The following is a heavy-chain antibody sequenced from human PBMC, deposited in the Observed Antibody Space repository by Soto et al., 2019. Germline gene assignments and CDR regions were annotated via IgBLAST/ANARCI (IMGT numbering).Heavy chain of an antibody. J-gene: IGHJ6*02. D-gene: IGHD3-10*01. CDR2: IIPLFGST. Sequence: QVQLEQSGAEVKMPGSSVTVSCKAYGATFTKYAFNWVRQAPGQGLEWMGGIIPLFGSTNYAERFQGRLTVTTNESTSTVFMELSSLTSDDTAIYYCARDETWIRGVIKRGGGLDLWGQGTTVIVSS. CDR1: GATFTKYA. CDR3: ARDETWIRGVIKRGGGLDL. V-gene: IGHV1-69*19.